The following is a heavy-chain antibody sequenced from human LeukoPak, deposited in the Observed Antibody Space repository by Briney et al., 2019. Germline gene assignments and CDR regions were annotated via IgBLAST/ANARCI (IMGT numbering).Heavy chain of an antibody. Sequence: GGSLRLSCAASGFTFSSYWMNWARQAPGKGLEWVASINHNGNVNYYVDSVKGRFTISRDNAKNSLYLQMSNLRAEDTAVYFCARGGGLDVWGQGTPVTVSS. V-gene: IGHV3-7*03. J-gene: IGHJ6*02. D-gene: IGHD3-16*01. CDR3: ARGGGLDV. CDR1: GFTFSSYW. CDR2: INHNGNVN.